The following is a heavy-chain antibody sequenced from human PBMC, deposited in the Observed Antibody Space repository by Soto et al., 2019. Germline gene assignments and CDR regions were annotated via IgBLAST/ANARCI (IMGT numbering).Heavy chain of an antibody. Sequence: GGSLRLSCAASGFTFSSYGMHWVRQAPGKGLEWVAVISYDGSNKYYADSVKGRFTISRDNSKNTLYLQMNSLRAEDTAVYYCATGGGIDCTNGVCYTGRYYYYGMDVCGQGTTVTVSS. D-gene: IGHD2-8*01. CDR1: GFTFSSYG. V-gene: IGHV3-30*03. CDR2: ISYDGSNK. CDR3: ATGGGIDCTNGVCYTGRYYYYGMDV. J-gene: IGHJ6*02.